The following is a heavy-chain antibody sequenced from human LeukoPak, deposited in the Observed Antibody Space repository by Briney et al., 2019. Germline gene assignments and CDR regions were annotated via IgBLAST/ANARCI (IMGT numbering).Heavy chain of an antibody. J-gene: IGHJ6*02. CDR3: ARDHFREAAAGVAGMDV. Sequence: ASVKVSCKASGYTFTGYYMHWVRQAPGQGLEWMGWINPNSGGTNYAQKFQGWVTMTRDTSISTAYMELSRLRSDDTAVYYCARDHFREAAAGVAGMDVWGQGATVTVSS. V-gene: IGHV1-2*04. CDR1: GYTFTGYY. CDR2: INPNSGGT. D-gene: IGHD6-13*01.